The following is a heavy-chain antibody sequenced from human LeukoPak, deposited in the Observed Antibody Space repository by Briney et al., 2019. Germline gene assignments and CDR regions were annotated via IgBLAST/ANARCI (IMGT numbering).Heavy chain of an antibody. Sequence: TGGSLRLSCSASGFTFSSYTMHWVRQAPGKGLEWVSSISSINRYIYYADSVQGRFTISRDNAKNSLYLQMNSLRAEDTAVYYCARDRVNNNWFFVGDYWGQGTLVTVSS. CDR1: GFTFSSYT. CDR3: ARDRVNNNWFFVGDY. CDR2: ISSINRYI. J-gene: IGHJ4*02. D-gene: IGHD1-1*01. V-gene: IGHV3-21*01.